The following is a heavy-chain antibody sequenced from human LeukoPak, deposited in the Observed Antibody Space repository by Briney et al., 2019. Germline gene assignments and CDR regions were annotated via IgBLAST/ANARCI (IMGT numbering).Heavy chain of an antibody. CDR2: IKQDGSEK. J-gene: IGHJ4*02. V-gene: IGHV3-7*01. CDR3: ATHRGYSYGTAEDFDY. Sequence: GGSLRLSCAASGFTFSHYWMSWVRQAPGKGLEWVANIKQDGSEKYYVDSVKGRFTISRDNAKNSLYLQMNSLRAEDTALYHCATHRGYSYGTAEDFDYWGQGTLVTVSS. CDR1: GFTFSHYW. D-gene: IGHD5-18*01.